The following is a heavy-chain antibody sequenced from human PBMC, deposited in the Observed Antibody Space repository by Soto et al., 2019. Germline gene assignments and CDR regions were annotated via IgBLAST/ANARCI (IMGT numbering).Heavy chain of an antibody. CDR2: IYYRGIT. V-gene: IGHV4-30-4*01. Sequence: SETLSLTCTVSGDSISSDAYYWSWIRQPPGKGLEWIGNIYYRGITYYNPSLKSRVSISVDTSNNQFSLKLSSVVAADTAVYYCARGPRGYIGYDYPHFDYWGQGALVTISS. J-gene: IGHJ4*02. D-gene: IGHD5-12*01. CDR3: ARGPRGYIGYDYPHFDY. CDR1: GDSISSDAYY.